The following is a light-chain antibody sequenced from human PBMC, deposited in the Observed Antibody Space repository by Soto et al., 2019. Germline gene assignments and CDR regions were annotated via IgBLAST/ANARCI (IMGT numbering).Light chain of an antibody. J-gene: IGKJ1*01. Sequence: IQMNQSPSSLSASVGDRVTITCLASQSIANYLNWYQQKPGKAPKLLIYAASTLESGVPSRFSGSGSGTDFTLTISSLQPEDFATYYCQQSYNNPKTFGQGTKVDI. V-gene: IGKV1-39*01. CDR1: QSIANY. CDR2: AAS. CDR3: QQSYNNPKT.